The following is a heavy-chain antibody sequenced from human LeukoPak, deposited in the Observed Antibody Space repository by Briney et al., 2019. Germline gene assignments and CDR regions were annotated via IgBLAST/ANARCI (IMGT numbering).Heavy chain of an antibody. Sequence: GRSLRPSCAASGFTFSSYGMHWVRQAPGKGLEWVAVISYDGSNKYYADSVKGRFTISRDNSKNTLYLQMNSLRAEDTAVYYCAKTLNPYGSRGLTGNYWGQGTLVTVSS. CDR1: GFTFSSYG. D-gene: IGHD3-10*01. V-gene: IGHV3-30*18. J-gene: IGHJ4*02. CDR2: ISYDGSNK. CDR3: AKTLNPYGSRGLTGNY.